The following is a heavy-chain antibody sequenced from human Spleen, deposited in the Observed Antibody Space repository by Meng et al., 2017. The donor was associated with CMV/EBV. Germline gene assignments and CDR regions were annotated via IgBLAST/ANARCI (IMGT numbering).Heavy chain of an antibody. CDR3: AKALTVNLAAAGLFDY. CDR1: GFIFGDFW. CDR2: IVGSGDST. V-gene: IGHV3-23*01. D-gene: IGHD6-13*01. J-gene: IGHJ4*02. Sequence: GGSLRLSCEGCGFIFGDFWMNWVRQAPGKGLEWVSVIVGSGDSTYYADSVKGRFTVSRDNSKNTLYLQMNSLRAEDTAVYYCAKALTVNLAAAGLFDYWGQGTLVTVSS.